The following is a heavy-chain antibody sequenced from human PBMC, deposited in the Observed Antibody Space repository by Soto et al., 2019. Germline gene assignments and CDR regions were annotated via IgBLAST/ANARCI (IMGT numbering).Heavy chain of an antibody. D-gene: IGHD6-6*01. CDR3: ARDRIAAHWFDP. CDR2: MNPNSGNT. J-gene: IGHJ5*02. Sequence: ASVKVSCKASGYTFTSYDINWVRQATGQGLEWMGWMNPNSGNTGYAQKFQGRVTMTRNTSISTAYMELSSLRSEDTAVYYCARDRIAAHWFDPWGQGTLVTVSS. CDR1: GYTFTSYD. V-gene: IGHV1-8*01.